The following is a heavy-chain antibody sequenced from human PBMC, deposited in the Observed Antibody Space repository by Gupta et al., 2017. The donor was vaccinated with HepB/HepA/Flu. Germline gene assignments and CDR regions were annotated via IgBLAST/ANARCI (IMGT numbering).Heavy chain of an antibody. D-gene: IGHD2-2*02. Sequence: EVQLLESGGGLVQPGGSLRLSCAAPGFTFSSYAMSWVRQAPGKGLEWVSAISGSGGSTYYADSVKGRFTISRDNSKNTLYLQMNSLRAEDTAVYYCAKYAVVVPAAILWGVVDYWGQGTLVTVSS. CDR3: AKYAVVVPAAILWGVVDY. CDR2: ISGSGGST. J-gene: IGHJ4*02. CDR1: GFTFSSYA. V-gene: IGHV3-23*01.